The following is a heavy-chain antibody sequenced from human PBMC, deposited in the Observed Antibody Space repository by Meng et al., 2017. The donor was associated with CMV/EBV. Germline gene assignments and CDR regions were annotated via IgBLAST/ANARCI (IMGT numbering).Heavy chain of an antibody. CDR1: GFTFSSYA. CDR3: AKVGWGWDLYYFDY. V-gene: IGHV3-23*01. CDR2: ISGSGGST. J-gene: IGHJ4*02. D-gene: IGHD1-26*01. Sequence: GESLKISCAASGFTFSSYAMSWVRQAPGKGLEWVSAISGSGGSTYYADSVKGRFTISRDNSKNTLYLQMNSLRAEDTAVYYCAKVGWGWDLYYFDYWGQGTLVTVSS.